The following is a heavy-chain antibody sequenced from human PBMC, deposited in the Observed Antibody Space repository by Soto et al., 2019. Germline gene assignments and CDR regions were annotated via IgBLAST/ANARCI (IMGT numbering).Heavy chain of an antibody. D-gene: IGHD3-3*01. CDR1: GYTFTGYY. V-gene: IGHV1-2*04. CDR3: ARARPTGYDFDGFDY. Sequence: ASVKVSCKASGYTFTGYYMHWVRQAPGQGLEWMGWINPNSGGTNYAQKFQGWVTMTRDTSISTAYMELSRLRSDDPAVYYCARARPTGYDFDGFDYWGQGTLVTVSS. CDR2: INPNSGGT. J-gene: IGHJ4*02.